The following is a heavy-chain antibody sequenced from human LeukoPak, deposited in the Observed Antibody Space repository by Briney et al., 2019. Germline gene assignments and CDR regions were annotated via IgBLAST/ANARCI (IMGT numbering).Heavy chain of an antibody. J-gene: IGHJ3*02. CDR2: ISGSPGST. CDR3: ARGSGTLDAFDI. D-gene: IGHD1-1*01. V-gene: IGHV3-23*01. CDR1: RFTFSSYS. Sequence: GGSLRLSCAASRFTFSSYSMNWVRQAPGMGLEWVSAISGSPGSTYYADSVKGRFTISRDNSKNTLYLQMNSLRAEDTALYYCARGSGTLDAFDICGQGTMVTVSS.